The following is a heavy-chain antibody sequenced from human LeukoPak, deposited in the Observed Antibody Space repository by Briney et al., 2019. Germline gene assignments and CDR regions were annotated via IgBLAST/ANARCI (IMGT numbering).Heavy chain of an antibody. CDR1: GFSVNDNY. CDR3: ARTNPVYGDYDY. CDR2: MFPDGRT. V-gene: IGHV3-53*01. D-gene: IGHD4-17*01. J-gene: IGHJ4*02. Sequence: GSLRLSCAVSGFSVNDNYMSWVRQAPGKGLRWVSVMFPDGRTYYADSVKGRFTISRDLARNTLLLQMHSLRADDTAVHYCARTNPVYGDYDYWGQGTLVTVSS.